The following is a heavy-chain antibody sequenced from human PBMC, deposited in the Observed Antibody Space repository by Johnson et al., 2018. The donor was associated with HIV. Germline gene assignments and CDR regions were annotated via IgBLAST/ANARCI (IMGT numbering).Heavy chain of an antibody. V-gene: IGHV3-20*04. Sequence: MLLVESGGGVARPGGSLRLSCETSGFTFDEYDMSWVRQGPGNGLEWVSGINWNGGTPGYAGSVKGRFTISRDNAKNSLYVQMNGLRVEDSALYYCARDGPYSGYDENAFDIWGQGTMVTVSS. D-gene: IGHD5-12*01. CDR1: GFTFDEYD. CDR2: INWNGGTP. J-gene: IGHJ3*02. CDR3: ARDGPYSGYDENAFDI.